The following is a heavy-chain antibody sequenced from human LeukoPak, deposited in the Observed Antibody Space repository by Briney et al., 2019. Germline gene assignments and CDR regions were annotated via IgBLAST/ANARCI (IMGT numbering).Heavy chain of an antibody. CDR1: GFTFSSYW. Sequence: PGGSLRLSCGASGFTFSSYWMSWVRQAPGKGLEWVANIKQDGNEKYYVDSVKGRFTISRDNAKNSLYLQMNSLRAEDTAVYYCAREGRGFGYWGQGTLVTVSS. CDR2: IKQDGNEK. D-gene: IGHD3-16*01. J-gene: IGHJ4*02. CDR3: AREGRGFGY. V-gene: IGHV3-7*01.